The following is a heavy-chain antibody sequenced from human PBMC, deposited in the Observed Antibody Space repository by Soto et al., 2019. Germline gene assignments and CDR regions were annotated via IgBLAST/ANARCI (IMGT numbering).Heavy chain of an antibody. J-gene: IGHJ4*02. V-gene: IGHV4-39*01. Sequence: SETLSLTCTVSGGSISSSSYYWGWIRQPPGKGLEWIGSIYYSGSTYYNPSLKSRVTISVDTSKNQFSLKLSSVTAADTAVYYCARRLCTNGVCFFDYWGQGTLVTVSS. CDR3: ARRLCTNGVCFFDY. D-gene: IGHD2-8*01. CDR1: GGSISSSSYY. CDR2: IYYSGST.